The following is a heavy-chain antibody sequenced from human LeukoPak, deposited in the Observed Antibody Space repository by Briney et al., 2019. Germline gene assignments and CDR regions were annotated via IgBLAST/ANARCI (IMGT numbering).Heavy chain of an antibody. Sequence: SETLSLTCTVSGGSISTYHWSWIRQPPGKGLEWIGYFYYNGDTNYSPSPKSRVVISADTSQNQLSLMVRSVTAADTALYYCARELGSAFDIWGQGIMVIVSS. V-gene: IGHV4-59*01. CDR2: FYYNGDT. CDR1: GGSISTYH. D-gene: IGHD3-3*02. CDR3: ARELGSAFDI. J-gene: IGHJ3*02.